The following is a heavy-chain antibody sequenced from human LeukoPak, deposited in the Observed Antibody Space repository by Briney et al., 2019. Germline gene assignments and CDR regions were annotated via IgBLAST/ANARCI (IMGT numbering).Heavy chain of an antibody. CDR2: MNPNSGNT. CDR3: ARASPYNKFYDYSNWGAFDP. CDR1: GYTFTSYD. J-gene: IGHJ5*02. Sequence: ASVKVSCKASGYTFTSYDINWVRQATGQGLEWMGWMNPNSGNTGYAQKFQGRVTMTRDTSISTAYMELSSLRSADTAVYYCARASPYNKFYDYSNWGAFDPWGQGTLVTVSS. V-gene: IGHV1-8*01. D-gene: IGHD4-11*01.